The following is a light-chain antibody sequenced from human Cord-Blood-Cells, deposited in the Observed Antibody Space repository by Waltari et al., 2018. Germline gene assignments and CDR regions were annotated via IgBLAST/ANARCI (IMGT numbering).Light chain of an antibody. CDR3: SSYTSSSNWV. V-gene: IGLV2-14*01. CDR1: SSDVGGYNY. J-gene: IGLJ3*02. Sequence: QSALTQPASVSGSPGQSITISCTGTSSDVGGYNYVSWYQQHPGKAPKLMIYDVSNPPSGVSKRFSGSKSGNTASLTISGLQAEDEADYYCSSYTSSSNWVFGGGTKLTVL. CDR2: DVS.